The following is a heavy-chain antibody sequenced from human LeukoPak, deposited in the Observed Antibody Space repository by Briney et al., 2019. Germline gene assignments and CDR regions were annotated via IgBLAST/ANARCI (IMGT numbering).Heavy chain of an antibody. J-gene: IGHJ4*02. Sequence: RGESLKISCKGSGYIFTSYWINWVRQMPGKGLEWMGTIDPSDSYTNYSPAFQGHVTMSSVKSISTAYLQWSSLKASDTAVYYCARREVVGATAFDYWGQGTLVTVSS. CDR3: ARREVVGATAFDY. V-gene: IGHV5-10-1*01. D-gene: IGHD1-26*01. CDR2: IDPSDSYT. CDR1: GYIFTSYW.